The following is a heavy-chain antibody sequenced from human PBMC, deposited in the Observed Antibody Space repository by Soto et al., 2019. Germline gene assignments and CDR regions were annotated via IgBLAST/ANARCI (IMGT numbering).Heavy chain of an antibody. J-gene: IGHJ4*02. CDR3: ARGGQYRYFDY. V-gene: IGHV1-18*01. CDR2: ISPYNGDT. Sequence: QVQLVQSGAEVKKPGASVKVSCTTSGYIFTLFGITWVRQAPGQGLEWMGWISPYNGDTKYAEKLEGRVTLTTDTSTDTAYMELTSLTSDDTAEYYCARGGQYRYFDYWGQGTLVTVSS. D-gene: IGHD2-2*02. CDR1: GYIFTLFG.